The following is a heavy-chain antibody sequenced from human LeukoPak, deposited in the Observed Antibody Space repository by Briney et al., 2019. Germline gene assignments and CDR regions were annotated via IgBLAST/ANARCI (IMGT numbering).Heavy chain of an antibody. CDR2: ISGSGGST. CDR3: AKEGYYYDSSGYYFYFDY. D-gene: IGHD3-22*01. J-gene: IGHJ4*02. CDR1: GFTFSSYA. V-gene: IGHV3-23*01. Sequence: PGGSLRVSCAASGFTFSSYAMSWVRQAPGQGLEWVSAISGSGGSTYYADSVKGRFTISRDNSKNTLYLQMNSLRAEDTAVYYCAKEGYYYDSSGYYFYFDYWGQGTLVTVSS.